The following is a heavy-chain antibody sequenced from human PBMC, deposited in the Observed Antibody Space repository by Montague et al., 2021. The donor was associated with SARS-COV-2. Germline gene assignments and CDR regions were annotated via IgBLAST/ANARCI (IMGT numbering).Heavy chain of an antibody. CDR2: ISYDGSNK. D-gene: IGHD3-16*01. Sequence: SRRISCAASGFIFSDYAIYWVRQAPGKGLEWVALISYDGSNKYYADSVKGRFAISRDNSKNTLYLQMNSLRAEDTAVYFCARDRLKWGMITFGGNDYWGQGTLVTVSS. CDR1: GFIFSDYA. J-gene: IGHJ4*02. CDR3: ARDRLKWGMITFGGNDY. V-gene: IGHV3-30*09.